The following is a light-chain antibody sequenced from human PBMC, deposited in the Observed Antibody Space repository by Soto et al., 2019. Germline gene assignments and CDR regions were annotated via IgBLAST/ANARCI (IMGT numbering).Light chain of an antibody. J-gene: IGKJ2*01. CDR3: QQYGGSPLYT. V-gene: IGKV3-20*01. Sequence: EIVVTQSPGTLSLSPGERATLSCRASQSVSSSYLAWYQQKPGQAPTLLIYGASTRATGIPDRFSGSGSGTDFTLTISRLEPEDFAVYYCQQYGGSPLYTFGQGTKLEIK. CDR1: QSVSSSY. CDR2: GAS.